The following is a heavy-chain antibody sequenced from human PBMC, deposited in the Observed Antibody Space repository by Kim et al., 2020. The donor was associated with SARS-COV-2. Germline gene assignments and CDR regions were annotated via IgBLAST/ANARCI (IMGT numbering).Heavy chain of an antibody. V-gene: IGHV3-23*01. J-gene: IGHJ4*02. Sequence: GGSLRLSCAASGFTFNTYAMSWVRQAPGKGLEWVSAINAGGDSTYYADSVRGRFTTSRDNSKNTVYLQMNRLRAEDTAVFYCAQGDGLDYWGQGTLVTVSS. CDR3: AQGDGLDY. CDR1: GFTFNTYA. CDR2: INAGGDST.